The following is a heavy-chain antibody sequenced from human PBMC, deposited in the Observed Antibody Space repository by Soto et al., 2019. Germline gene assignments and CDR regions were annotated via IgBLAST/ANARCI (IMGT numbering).Heavy chain of an antibody. CDR3: ARRSSGWFFDY. CDR2: VSGSGDST. Sequence: EVQLLESGGGLVQPGGSLRLSCAASGFTFSSYAMSWVRQAPGKGLEWVSVVSGSGDSTYYADSVKGRSTITRDNSKSTLYLQMNSLRAEDTAVYYCARRSSGWFFDYWGQGTLVTVSS. V-gene: IGHV3-23*01. J-gene: IGHJ4*02. D-gene: IGHD6-19*01. CDR1: GFTFSSYA.